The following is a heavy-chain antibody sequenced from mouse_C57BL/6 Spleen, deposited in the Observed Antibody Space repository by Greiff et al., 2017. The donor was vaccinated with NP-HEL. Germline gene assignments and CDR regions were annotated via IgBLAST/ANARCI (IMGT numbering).Heavy chain of an antibody. V-gene: IGHV1-55*01. D-gene: IGHD1-1*01. CDR1: GYTFTSYW. Sequence: QVQLKQPGAELVKPGASVKMSCKASGYTFTSYWITWVKQRPGQGLEWIGDIYPGSGSTNYNEKFKSKATLTVDTSSSTAYMQLSSLTSEDSAVYYCALHYYGSSYWYFDYWGQGTTLTVSS. CDR3: ALHYYGSSYWYFDY. J-gene: IGHJ2*01. CDR2: IYPGSGST.